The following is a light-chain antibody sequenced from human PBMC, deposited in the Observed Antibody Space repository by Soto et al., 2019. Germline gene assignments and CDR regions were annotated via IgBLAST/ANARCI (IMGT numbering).Light chain of an antibody. Sequence: DIQLTSSPSFLSASVGDRVTITCLASQGISSYLAWYQQKPGKAPKLLIYAASTLQSGVPSRFSGSGSGTEFTLTISSLQPEDFATYYCRQLNSFGGGTKVEIK. CDR3: RQLNS. V-gene: IGKV1-9*01. CDR1: QGISSY. CDR2: AAS. J-gene: IGKJ4*01.